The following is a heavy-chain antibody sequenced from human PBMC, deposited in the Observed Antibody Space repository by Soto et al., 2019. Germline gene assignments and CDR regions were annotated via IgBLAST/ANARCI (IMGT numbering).Heavy chain of an antibody. CDR1: GGSISSGDYY. Sequence: QLQLQESGPGLVKPSQTLSLTCTVSGGSISSGDYYWSWIRQPPGKGLEWIGYIYYSGSTYYNPSLKSRVTISVDTSKNQFSLKLRSVTAADTAVYYCAREGAAAGSYYFDYWGQGTLVTVSS. J-gene: IGHJ4*02. CDR2: IYYSGST. V-gene: IGHV4-30-4*01. CDR3: AREGAAAGSYYFDY. D-gene: IGHD6-13*01.